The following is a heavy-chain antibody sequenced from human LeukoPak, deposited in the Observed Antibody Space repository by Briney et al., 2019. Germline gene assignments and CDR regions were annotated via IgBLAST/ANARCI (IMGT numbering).Heavy chain of an antibody. V-gene: IGHV4-59*01. CDR3: ARSNYDFWSGYYNYYFDY. Sequence: SETLSLTCTVSGGSISSYYWSWIRQPPGKGLEWIGYIYYSGSTNYNPSLKSRVTISVDTSKNRFSLKLSSVTAADTAVYYCARSNYDFWSGYYNYYFDYWGQGTLVTVSS. D-gene: IGHD3-3*01. CDR1: GGSISSYY. CDR2: IYYSGST. J-gene: IGHJ4*02.